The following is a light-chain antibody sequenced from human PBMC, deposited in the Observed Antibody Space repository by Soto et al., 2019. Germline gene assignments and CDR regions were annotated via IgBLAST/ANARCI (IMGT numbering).Light chain of an antibody. J-gene: IGKJ1*01. V-gene: IGKV3-20*01. CDR2: GAS. CDR1: QSVSSSY. CDR3: LQYGRARRK. Sequence: DIVLTQSPGTLSLSPGERATLSCRASQSVSSSYLAWYQQKPGQAPRLLIYGASSRATSIPDRFSGSGYGTNFTHTLSSLEGKDFAVYYSLQYGRARRKFVQG.